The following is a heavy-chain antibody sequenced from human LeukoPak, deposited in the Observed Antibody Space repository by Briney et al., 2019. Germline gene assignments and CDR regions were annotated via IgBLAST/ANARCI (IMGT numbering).Heavy chain of an antibody. V-gene: IGHV3-30*18. CDR2: ISYDGSNK. CDR3: AKDYDSSGWAAFDI. CDR1: GFTFNSFG. J-gene: IGHJ3*02. D-gene: IGHD3-22*01. Sequence: GRSLRLSCAAPGFTFNSFGMHWVRQAPGKGLEWVAVISYDGSNKYFADSVKGRFTISRDNSKNTLYLQMNSLRAEDTAVYYCAKDYDSSGWAAFDIWGQGTMVTVSS.